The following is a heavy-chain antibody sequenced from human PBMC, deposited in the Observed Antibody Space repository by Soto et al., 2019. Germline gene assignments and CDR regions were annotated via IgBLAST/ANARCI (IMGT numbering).Heavy chain of an antibody. Sequence: ASVKVSCKASGYTFTTYYMHWVRQAPGQGLEWMGIINPSVGSTSYAQKFQGRVSMTRDTSTSTFYMDVNSLRSEDTAVYYCARSITTTRYYYGMDVWGQGTTVTVSS. J-gene: IGHJ6*02. CDR3: ARSITTTRYYYGMDV. CDR1: GYTFTTYY. D-gene: IGHD1-26*01. CDR2: INPSVGST. V-gene: IGHV1-46*01.